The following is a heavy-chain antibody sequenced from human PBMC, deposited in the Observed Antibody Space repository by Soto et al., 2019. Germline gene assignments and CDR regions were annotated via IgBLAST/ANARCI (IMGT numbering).Heavy chain of an antibody. Sequence: SWIRQPPGKALEWLALIYWDDDKRYSPSLKSRLTITKDTSKNQVVLTMTNMDPVDTATYYCAHINPTTLYFDYWGQGTLVTVSS. D-gene: IGHD4-17*01. V-gene: IGHV2-5*08. J-gene: IGHJ4*02. CDR3: AHINPTTLYFDY. CDR2: IYWDDDK.